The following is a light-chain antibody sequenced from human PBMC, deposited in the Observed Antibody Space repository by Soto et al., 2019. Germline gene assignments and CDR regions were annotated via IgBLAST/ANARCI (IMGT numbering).Light chain of an antibody. J-gene: IGLJ1*01. CDR3: SSYANSNTFV. Sequence: QSALTQPPSVSGSPGQSVAISCTGISSDVGNYNRVSWYQQPPGTAPKLMIYEVSNRPSGVPDRFSGSKSGNTASLTISGLQAEDEADYYCSSYANSNTFVFGTGTKVTVL. CDR1: SSDVGNYNR. CDR2: EVS. V-gene: IGLV2-18*02.